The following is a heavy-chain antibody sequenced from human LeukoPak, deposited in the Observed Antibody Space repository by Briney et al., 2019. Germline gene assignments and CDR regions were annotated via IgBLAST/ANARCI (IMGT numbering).Heavy chain of an antibody. CDR2: IWYDGSNK. CDR1: RFTFSTYG. Sequence: GGSLRLSCAASRFTFSTYGMHWVRQAPGKGLEWVAVIWYDGSNKYYADSVKGRFTISRDNSKNTLYLQMNSLRAEDTAVYYCARDRQNYGGDYWGQGTLVTVSS. J-gene: IGHJ4*02. V-gene: IGHV3-33*08. D-gene: IGHD4-23*01. CDR3: ARDRQNYGGDY.